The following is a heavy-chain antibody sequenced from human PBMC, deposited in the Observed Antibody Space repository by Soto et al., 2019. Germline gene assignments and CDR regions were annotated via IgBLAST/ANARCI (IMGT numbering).Heavy chain of an antibody. CDR2: ITGASGYI. CDR3: ARHGIHSPDLYYFDY. V-gene: IGHV3-21*02. Sequence: EVQLVESGGGLVKSGGSLRLACAASGFSFLSYGMSWVRQAPRKGPEWVAFITGASGYIWYADSEKGRFSVSRDNAGNSLFLEMSNLRDDDAAVYYCARHGIHSPDLYYFDYWGQGALVAVST. D-gene: IGHD1-26*01. J-gene: IGHJ4*02. CDR1: GFSFLSYG.